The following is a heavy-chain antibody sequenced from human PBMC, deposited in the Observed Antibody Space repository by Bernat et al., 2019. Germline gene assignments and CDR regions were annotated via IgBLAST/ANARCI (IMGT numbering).Heavy chain of an antibody. D-gene: IGHD5-12*01. CDR3: ARGPLGVATIFHYYYYMDV. V-gene: IGHV3-33*01. CDR2: IWYDGSNK. J-gene: IGHJ6*03. Sequence: QVQLVESGGGVVQPGRSLRLSCAASGFTFSSYGMHWVRQAPGKGLEWVAVIWYDGSNKYYADSVKDQFTSSRDNSKNTLYLQLNSLRAEDTAVYSCARGPLGVATIFHYYYYMDVWGKGTTVTVSS. CDR1: GFTFSSYG.